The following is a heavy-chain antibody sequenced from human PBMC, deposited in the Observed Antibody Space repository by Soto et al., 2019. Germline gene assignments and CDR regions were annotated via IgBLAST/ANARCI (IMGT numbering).Heavy chain of an antibody. CDR3: APMGV. V-gene: IGHV3-23*01. CDR2: ISGSDNNT. J-gene: IGHJ6*02. Sequence: EVQLLESGGGLVQPGGSLRLSCAASGFTFSSYAMSWVRQAPGKVLEWVSAISGSDNNTYYADSVTGRFTISRDNSKNTLYLQMSSLRADDTAVYYCAPMGVWGQGTTVTVSS. CDR1: GFTFSSYA.